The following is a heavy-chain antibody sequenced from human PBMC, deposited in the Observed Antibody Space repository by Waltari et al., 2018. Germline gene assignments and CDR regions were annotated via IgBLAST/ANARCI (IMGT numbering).Heavy chain of an antibody. D-gene: IGHD3-10*01. CDR2: ISGSGGST. V-gene: IGHV3-23*01. Sequence: EVQLLESGGGLVQPGGSLRLSCAASGFTFSSYAMSWVRPAPGKGLEWVSAISGSGGSTYYADSVKGRFTISRDNSKNTLYLQMNSLRAEDTAVYYCAKVSGLLWFGELLCPLDYWGQGTLVTVSS. CDR1: GFTFSSYA. CDR3: AKVSGLLWFGELLCPLDY. J-gene: IGHJ4*02.